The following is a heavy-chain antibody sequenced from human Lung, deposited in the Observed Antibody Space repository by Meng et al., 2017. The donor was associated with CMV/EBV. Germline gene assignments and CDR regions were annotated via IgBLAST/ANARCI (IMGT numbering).Heavy chain of an antibody. D-gene: IGHD2-15*01. CDR1: GGSISSGDYY. Sequence: QVHLQDLGPGLVNPSQTTSLTCTSSGGSISSGDYYWSWSRQPPGKCLEWLGYIYYTGSTYYNPSLKSRVIISVDTSKNQFSLKLNSVTAADTAVYYCARVGGCSGGGCYHRLFDYWGQGTLVTVSS. CDR2: IYYTGST. V-gene: IGHV4-30-4*01. CDR3: ARVGGCSGGGCYHRLFDY. J-gene: IGHJ4*02.